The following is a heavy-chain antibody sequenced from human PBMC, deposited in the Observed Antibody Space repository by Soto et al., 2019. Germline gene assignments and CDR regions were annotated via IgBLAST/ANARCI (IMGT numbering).Heavy chain of an antibody. CDR1: GGSISSSSSY. D-gene: IGHD4-17*01. J-gene: IGHJ5*02. Sequence: QLQLQESGPGLVKPSETLSLTCTVSGGSISSSSSYWGWIRQPPGKGLEWIGYIYYSGSPTYNPSLKSRVPTSVDTSKNQFSLKLNSVTAADTAVYYCARQPRGAATATSVINWFDPWGQGALVTVSS. CDR3: ARQPRGAATATSVINWFDP. CDR2: IYYSGSP. V-gene: IGHV4-39*01.